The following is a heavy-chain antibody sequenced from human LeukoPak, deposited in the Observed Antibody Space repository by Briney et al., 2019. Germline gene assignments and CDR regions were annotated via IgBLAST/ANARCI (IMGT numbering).Heavy chain of an antibody. CDR1: GGSISSYY. CDR2: IYYSGST. D-gene: IGHD3-16*01. V-gene: IGHV4-59*01. CDR3: ASWGTSAFAY. Sequence: SETLSLTCTVSGGSISSYYWSWIRQPPGKGLEWIGYIYYSGSTNYNPSLKSRVTISVDTSKNQFSLKLSSVTAADTALYYCASWGTSAFAYWGEGTRVTVSS. J-gene: IGHJ4*02.